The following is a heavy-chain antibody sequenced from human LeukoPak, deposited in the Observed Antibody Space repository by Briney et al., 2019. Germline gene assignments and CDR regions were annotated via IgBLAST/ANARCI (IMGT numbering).Heavy chain of an antibody. V-gene: IGHV1-8*01. CDR2: MNPNSGNT. Sequence: GASVKVSCKASGYTFTSYDINWVRQATGQGLEWMGWMNPNSGNTGYAQKFQGRVTMTRNTSISTAYMELSSLRSEDTAVYYCARGLTDWLLLEYYMDVWGKGTTVTVSS. D-gene: IGHD3-9*01. CDR3: ARGLTDWLLLEYYMDV. CDR1: GYTFTSYD. J-gene: IGHJ6*03.